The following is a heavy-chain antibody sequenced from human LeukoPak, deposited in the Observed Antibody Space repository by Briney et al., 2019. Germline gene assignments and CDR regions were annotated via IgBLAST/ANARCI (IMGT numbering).Heavy chain of an antibody. J-gene: IGHJ4*02. Sequence: ASVKVSCKASGYTFTSYGIRWVRQAPGQGLEWMGWISANNGKTNYAQNLQGRVTMTTDTSTSTAYMELRSLRSDDTAVYYCARSVRGCSGGSCYDSNFDYWGQGTLVTVSS. D-gene: IGHD2-15*01. CDR3: ARSVRGCSGGSCYDSNFDY. CDR2: ISANNGKT. V-gene: IGHV1-18*01. CDR1: GYTFTSYG.